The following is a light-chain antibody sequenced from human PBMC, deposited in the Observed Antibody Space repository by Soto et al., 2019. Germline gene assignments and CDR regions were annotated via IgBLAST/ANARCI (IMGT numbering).Light chain of an antibody. V-gene: IGKV1-5*01. J-gene: IGKJ1*01. CDR3: QQYQNLWT. CDR1: QTVERW. CDR2: DVS. Sequence: DIQMTQSPSTLSASAGDRVIITCRASQTVERWMAWYQQKPGKAPKLLISDVSTLERGVPSRFSGSGSATEFTLTISGLQSEDFALYYCQQYQNLWTFGQGTKVDIK.